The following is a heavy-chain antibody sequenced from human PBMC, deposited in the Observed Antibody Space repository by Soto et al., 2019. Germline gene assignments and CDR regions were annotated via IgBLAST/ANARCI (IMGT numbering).Heavy chain of an antibody. Sequence: PSETLSLTCTVSGDSVTSGNYYWSWIRQPPGKGLEWIGYIYYSGNTNYSPSLKSRVTMSLDRSNNQFSLNLSSVTAADSAVYYCATLPVGTSMIYYFNPWGQGFLVTAS. V-gene: IGHV4-61*01. CDR2: IYYSGNT. CDR3: ATLPVGTSMIYYFNP. CDR1: GDSVTSGNYY. D-gene: IGHD5-18*01. J-gene: IGHJ5*01.